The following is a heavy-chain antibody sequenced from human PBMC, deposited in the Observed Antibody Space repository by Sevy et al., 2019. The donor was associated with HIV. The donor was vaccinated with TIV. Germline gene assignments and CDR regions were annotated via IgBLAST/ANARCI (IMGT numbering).Heavy chain of an antibody. CDR2: VSYDGSNT. J-gene: IGHJ3*02. V-gene: IGHV3-30-3*01. CDR3: ARFPPQRAFDI. Sequence: WGSLRLSCEAFGFAFSDYAMHWVRQVPGKGLEWLVVVSYDGSNTSYADSVKGRFTVSRDNSKNTLYLQRNSLRRDDTAVYYCARFPPQRAFDIWGQGTTVTVSS. CDR1: GFAFSDYA.